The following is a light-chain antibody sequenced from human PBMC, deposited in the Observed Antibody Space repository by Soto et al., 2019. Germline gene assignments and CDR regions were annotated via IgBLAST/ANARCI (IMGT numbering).Light chain of an antibody. CDR1: QSISSW. CDR3: QQYNVYST. CDR2: KAS. Sequence: STLSASIGDRVNITCRASQSISSWLAWYQQKPGKAPKVLIYKASNLESGVPSRFSGSGSETEFTLTISSLQPDDFATYYCQQYNVYSTFGGGTKVDIK. J-gene: IGKJ4*01. V-gene: IGKV1-5*03.